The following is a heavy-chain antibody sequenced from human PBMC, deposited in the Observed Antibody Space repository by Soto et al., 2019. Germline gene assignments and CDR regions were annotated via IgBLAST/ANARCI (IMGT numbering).Heavy chain of an antibody. J-gene: IGHJ4*02. CDR2: IYSSGST. CDR3: ARHMGASFES. D-gene: IGHD2-21*01. CDR1: GDSITSGAYY. Sequence: PSETLSLTCTVSGDSITSGAYYWSWIRQHPGKGLEWIGYIYSSGSTYHTPALESRVSLSIDTSNNRFSLKLTSVTAADTAVYYCARHMGASFESWGRGTLVTVSS. V-gene: IGHV4-31*03.